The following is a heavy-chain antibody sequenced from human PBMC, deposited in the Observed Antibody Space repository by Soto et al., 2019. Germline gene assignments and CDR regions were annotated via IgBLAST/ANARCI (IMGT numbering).Heavy chain of an antibody. CDR3: ASHRHPRGTVGATSPLDP. V-gene: IGHV3-21*04. Sequence: GGSLRLSCAASGFTFRSFTMNWVRQAPGKGLEWVSTISSNSAYIYYTDALRGRFTISRDKSNNTLYLQMRRVRAEDTAVYFCASHRHPRGTVGATSPLDPWGQGTQVTVSS. D-gene: IGHD1-26*01. CDR1: GFTFRSFT. CDR2: ISSNSAYI. J-gene: IGHJ5*02.